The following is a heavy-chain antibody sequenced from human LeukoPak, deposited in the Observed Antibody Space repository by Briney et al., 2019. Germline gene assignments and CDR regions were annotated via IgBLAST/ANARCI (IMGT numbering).Heavy chain of an antibody. CDR3: AREYDSSGYSYYGMDV. Sequence: ASVTVSFKASGYTFTDYYMHWVRQAPGQGREWMGWINPNSGGTNYAQKFQGRVTMTRDTSISTAYMDLSRLRSDDTAVYYCAREYDSSGYSYYGMDVWGQGTTVTVSS. CDR1: GYTFTDYY. V-gene: IGHV1-2*02. J-gene: IGHJ6*02. D-gene: IGHD3-22*01. CDR2: INPNSGGT.